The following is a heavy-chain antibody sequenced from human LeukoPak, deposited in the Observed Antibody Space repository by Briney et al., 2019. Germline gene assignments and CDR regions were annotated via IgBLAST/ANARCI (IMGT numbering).Heavy chain of an antibody. CDR1: GGSISSQL. CDR3: TKATQWLAFDY. CDR2: IYNSGTT. J-gene: IGHJ4*02. Sequence: KPSETLSLTCTVSGGSISSQLWSWIRQPPGKGLEWIGNIYNSGTTNYNPSLESRVTISVDTSKNQLSLQLTSVTAADTAVYYCTKATQWLAFDYWGRGTLVTVSS. D-gene: IGHD6-19*01. V-gene: IGHV4-59*11.